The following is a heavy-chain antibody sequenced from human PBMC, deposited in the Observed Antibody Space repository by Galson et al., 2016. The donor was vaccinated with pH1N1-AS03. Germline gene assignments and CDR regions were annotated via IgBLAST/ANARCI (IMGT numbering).Heavy chain of an antibody. D-gene: IGHD2/OR15-2a*01. V-gene: IGHV3-48*01. CDR3: AREGKNRFRDYYYMYV. CDR1: RFTFSSYG. CDR2: ISSSSNTI. J-gene: IGHJ6*03. Sequence: SLRLSCAASRFTFSSYGMNWVRQAPGKGLEWLSYISSSSNTIYYADSVKGRFTISRDYGKNSLYLQMYGLRAEDTAVYYCAREGKNRFRDYYYMYVWGKGTTVTVSS.